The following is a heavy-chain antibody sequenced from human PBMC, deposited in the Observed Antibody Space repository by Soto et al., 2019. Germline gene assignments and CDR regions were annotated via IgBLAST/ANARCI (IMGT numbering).Heavy chain of an antibody. Sequence: QVPLVQSGAEVKKPGASVKVSCKASGYTFTSYGISWVRQAPGQGLEWMGWISAYNGNTNYAQMLQGRVTMTTDTSTSTAYMELRSLRSDDTAVYYCATGALYDSSGYYDPVWGQGTLVTVSS. D-gene: IGHD3-22*01. CDR2: ISAYNGNT. J-gene: IGHJ4*02. CDR1: GYTFTSYG. V-gene: IGHV1-18*04. CDR3: ATGALYDSSGYYDPV.